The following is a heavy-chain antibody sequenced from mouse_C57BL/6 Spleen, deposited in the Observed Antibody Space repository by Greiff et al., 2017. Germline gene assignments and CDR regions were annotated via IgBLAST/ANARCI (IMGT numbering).Heavy chain of an antibody. J-gene: IGHJ2*01. V-gene: IGHV1-54*01. CDR3: ARGGGNGGNYFDY. CDR2: INPGSGGT. CDR1: GYAFPNYL. D-gene: IGHD2-1*01. Sequence: QVQLQQSGAELVRPGTSVKVSCKASGYAFPNYLIEWVKQRPGQGLEWIGVINPGSGGTNYNEKFKGKATLTADKSSSTAYMQLSSLTSEDSAVYFCARGGGNGGNYFDYWGQGTTLTVSS.